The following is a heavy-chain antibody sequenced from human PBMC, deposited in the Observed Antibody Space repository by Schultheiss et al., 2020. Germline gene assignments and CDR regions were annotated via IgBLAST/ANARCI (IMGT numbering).Heavy chain of an antibody. CDR1: GFTFSSYW. Sequence: GGSLRLSCAASGFTFSSYWMHWVRQAPGKGLVWVSRINSDGSSTSYADSVKGRFTISRDNAKNTLYLQMNSLRAEDTAVYYCARGLLWFGESYGMDVCGQGTTVTVSS. V-gene: IGHV3-74*01. CDR3: ARGLLWFGESYGMDV. CDR2: INSDGSST. J-gene: IGHJ6*01. D-gene: IGHD3-10*01.